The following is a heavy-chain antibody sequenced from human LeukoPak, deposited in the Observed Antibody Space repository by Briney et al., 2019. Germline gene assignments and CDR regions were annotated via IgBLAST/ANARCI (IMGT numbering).Heavy chain of an antibody. V-gene: IGHV3-66*02. Sequence: GGSLRLSCAASGFTVSSNYMSWVRQAPGKGLEWVSVIYSGGSTYYADSVKGRFTISRDNSKNTLYLRMNSLRAEDTAVYYCARELWTNYGMDVWGQGTTVTVSS. CDR3: ARELWTNYGMDV. J-gene: IGHJ6*02. D-gene: IGHD5-18*01. CDR2: IYSGGST. CDR1: GFTVSSNY.